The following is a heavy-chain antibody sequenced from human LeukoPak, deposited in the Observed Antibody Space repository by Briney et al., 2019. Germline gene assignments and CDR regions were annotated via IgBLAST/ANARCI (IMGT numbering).Heavy chain of an antibody. J-gene: IGHJ4*02. CDR2: IKHNGDEL. CDR1: GFTFSSDW. Sequence: GGSLRLSCAASGFTFSSDWMTWVRQAPGKGLEWVANIKHNGDELNYVDSVEDRFTISRDNAKNSLYLHMTDLKAEDTAVYYCARELRTFDSWGQGTLVTVSS. D-gene: IGHD3-16*01. V-gene: IGHV3-7*01. CDR3: ARELRTFDS.